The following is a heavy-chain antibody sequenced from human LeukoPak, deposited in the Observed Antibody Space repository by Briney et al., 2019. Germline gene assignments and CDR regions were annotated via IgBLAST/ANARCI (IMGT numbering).Heavy chain of an antibody. Sequence: PGGSLRLSCAASGFTFNNYATNWVRQAPGKGLEWVSAITAGVTTTFYADSVKGRFTISRDNSKKTLYLQMNSLRAEDTAVYYCAKSIHWPALDFWDQGTLLTVSS. D-gene: IGHD5-18*01. J-gene: IGHJ4*02. V-gene: IGHV3-23*01. CDR1: GFTFNNYA. CDR2: ITAGVTTT. CDR3: AKSIHWPALDF.